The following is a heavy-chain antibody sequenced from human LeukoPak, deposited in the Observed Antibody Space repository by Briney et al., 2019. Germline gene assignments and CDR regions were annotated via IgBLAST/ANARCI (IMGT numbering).Heavy chain of an antibody. CDR3: AKGDSGRIPLYNFDY. D-gene: IGHD5-12*01. CDR1: GFTFSSYA. Sequence: GGSLRLSCAASGFTFSSYAMSWVRQAPGKGLEWVSAITGSGDSTYYADSVKGRCTISRDNSKNTLYLQMNSLRAEDTAGYYCAKGDSGRIPLYNFDYWGQGTLVTVSS. CDR2: ITGSGDST. J-gene: IGHJ4*02. V-gene: IGHV3-23*01.